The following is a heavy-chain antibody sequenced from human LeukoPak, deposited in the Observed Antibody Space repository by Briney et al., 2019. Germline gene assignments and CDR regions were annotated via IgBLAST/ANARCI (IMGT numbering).Heavy chain of an antibody. D-gene: IGHD3-22*01. Sequence: PGGSLRLSCAASGFTFSSYWIHWVRQAPGKGLVWVSRINSDGSSTSYADSVKGRFTISRDNAKNTLYLQMNSLRAEDTAVYYCARDRDDSSGYYSNWFDPWGQGTLVTVSS. V-gene: IGHV3-74*01. CDR2: INSDGSST. CDR1: GFTFSSYW. CDR3: ARDRDDSSGYYSNWFDP. J-gene: IGHJ5*02.